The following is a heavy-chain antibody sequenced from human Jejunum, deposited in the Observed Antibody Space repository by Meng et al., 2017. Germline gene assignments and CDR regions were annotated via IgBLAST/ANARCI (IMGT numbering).Heavy chain of an antibody. Sequence: QFQLQESGPGLVKPSQTLSLTCTFSGGSLRTGAYYWSWIRQHPGKGLEWIGYIYYTGSTFYNPSLKSRVSISLETSKNQFSLKVTSVTAADTAFYYCARLGITETIGGFDPWGQGILVTVSS. J-gene: IGHJ5*02. CDR1: GGSLRTGAYY. CDR3: ARLGITETIGGFDP. V-gene: IGHV4-31*03. D-gene: IGHD1-7*01. CDR2: IYYTGST.